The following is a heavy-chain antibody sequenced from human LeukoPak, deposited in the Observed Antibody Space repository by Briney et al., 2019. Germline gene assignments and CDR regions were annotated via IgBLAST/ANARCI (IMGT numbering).Heavy chain of an antibody. CDR2: ISSISTYI. Sequence: PGGSLRLSCAACGFTLSTYSMNGVRPAPGKRPEGVSSISSISTYIYYTDSEKGRFTISRDNAKRSLYLKIKSLRAEDMAVYYCARDPSQGQFDFWNGFYNFDIWGQGTLVTVSS. CDR1: GFTLSTYS. CDR3: ARDPSQGQFDFWNGFYNFDI. V-gene: IGHV3-21*01. D-gene: IGHD3-3*01. J-gene: IGHJ4*02.